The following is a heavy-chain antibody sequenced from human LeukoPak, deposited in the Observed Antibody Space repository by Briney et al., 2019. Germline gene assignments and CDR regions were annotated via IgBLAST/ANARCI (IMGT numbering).Heavy chain of an antibody. CDR2: ISSSSSYI. CDR1: GFTFSSYS. V-gene: IGHV3-21*01. J-gene: IGHJ4*02. CDR3: ARDRITMVRALDY. Sequence: PGGSLRLSCAASGFTFSSYSMNWVRQAPGKGLEWVSSISSSSSYIYYADSVKGRFTISRDNAKNSLYLQMNSLRAEGTAVYYCARDRITMVRALDYWGQGTLVTVSS. D-gene: IGHD3-10*01.